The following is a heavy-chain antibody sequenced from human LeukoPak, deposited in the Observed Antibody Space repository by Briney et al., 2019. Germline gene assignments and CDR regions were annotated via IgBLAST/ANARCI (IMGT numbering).Heavy chain of an antibody. CDR1: GGSISSYY. CDR2: IYYSGST. V-gene: IGHV4-59*08. D-gene: IGHD6-25*01. CDR3: ARQNIAAAGQALDY. J-gene: IGHJ4*02. Sequence: PSETLSLTCTVSGGSISSYYWSWIRQPPGKGLEWIGYIYYSGSTNYNPSLKSRVTISADTSKNQFSLKLSSVTAADTAVYYCARQNIAAAGQALDYWGQGTLVTVSS.